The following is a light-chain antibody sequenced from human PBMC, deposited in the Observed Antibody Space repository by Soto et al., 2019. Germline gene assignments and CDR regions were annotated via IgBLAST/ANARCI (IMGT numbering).Light chain of an antibody. J-gene: IGKJ2*01. V-gene: IGKV3-15*01. CDR3: QHYSGWPPV. CDR1: QSVSSN. CDR2: QTS. Sequence: EIVTTQSPVTLSVSPGERATLSCRASQSVSSNVAWYQQKPGQAPRLLIYQTSARATGIPGRFSGSGSGTDFTLTISNLQSEDFALYYCQHYSGWPPVFGQGTKVEIK.